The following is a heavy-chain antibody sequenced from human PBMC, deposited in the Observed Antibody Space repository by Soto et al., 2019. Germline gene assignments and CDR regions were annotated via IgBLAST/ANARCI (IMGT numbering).Heavy chain of an antibody. V-gene: IGHV4-34*01. CDR2: INHSGST. CDR3: ARHTYYDFWSGYYS. Sequence: SETLSLTCAVYGGSFSGYYWSWIRQPPGKGLEWIGEINHSGSTNYNPSLKSRVTISVDTSKNQFSLKLSSVTAADTAVYYCARHTYYDFWSGYYSWGQGTLVTVLL. D-gene: IGHD3-3*01. J-gene: IGHJ4*02. CDR1: GGSFSGYY.